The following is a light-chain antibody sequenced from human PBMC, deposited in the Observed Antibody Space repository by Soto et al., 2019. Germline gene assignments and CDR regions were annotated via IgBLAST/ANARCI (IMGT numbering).Light chain of an antibody. CDR2: AAS. CDR1: QNIRNY. Sequence: DIQMTHSPSSLSASVLYRVTITCRASQNIRNYLNLYQQRPGKTPKLLIYAASTLQSGVPSRFSGSGSGTDFTLTISCLQSEDFATYYCQQYYSYPVNFGQGTRLEIK. CDR3: QQYYSYPVN. J-gene: IGKJ5*01. V-gene: IGKV1-39*01.